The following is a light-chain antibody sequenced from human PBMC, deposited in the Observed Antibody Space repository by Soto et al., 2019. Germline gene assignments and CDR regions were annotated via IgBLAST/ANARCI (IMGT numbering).Light chain of an antibody. CDR3: QQSYNTPYT. CDR1: QSISNY. CDR2: AAS. Sequence: DIQMTQSPSTLSASVGDRVTITCRASQSISNYLGWYQQKPGKAPKLLIYAASSLQRGVPSRFSGRGSGADFTLTISSLQPEDFATYYCQQSYNTPYTFGQGTSLEIK. V-gene: IGKV1-39*01. J-gene: IGKJ2*01.